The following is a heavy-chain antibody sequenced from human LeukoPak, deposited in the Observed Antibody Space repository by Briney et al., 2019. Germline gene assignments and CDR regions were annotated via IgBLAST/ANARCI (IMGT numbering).Heavy chain of an antibody. CDR3: ARRGSGWYWDAFDI. CDR2: ISAYNGNT. V-gene: IGHV1-18*01. D-gene: IGHD6-19*01. CDR1: GYTFSRYG. J-gene: IGHJ3*02. Sequence: ASVKVSCKASGYTFSRYGISWVRQAPGQGLEWMGWISAYNGNTNYAQKLQGRVTMTTDTSTSTAYMELRSLRSDDTAVYYCARRGSGWYWDAFDIWGQGTMVTVSS.